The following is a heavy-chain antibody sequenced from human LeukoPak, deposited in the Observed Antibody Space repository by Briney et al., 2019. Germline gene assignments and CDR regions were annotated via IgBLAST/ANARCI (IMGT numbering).Heavy chain of an antibody. CDR3: AKALTYYDFWNGFDP. J-gene: IGHJ5*02. V-gene: IGHV3-43D*04. D-gene: IGHD3-3*01. Sequence: PGGSLRLSCAASGFTFDDYAMHWVRQAPGKGLEWVSLISWDGGSTYYADSVKGRFTISRDNSKNSLYLQMNSLRADDTALYYCAKALTYYDFWNGFDPWGQGTLVTVSS. CDR1: GFTFDDYA. CDR2: ISWDGGST.